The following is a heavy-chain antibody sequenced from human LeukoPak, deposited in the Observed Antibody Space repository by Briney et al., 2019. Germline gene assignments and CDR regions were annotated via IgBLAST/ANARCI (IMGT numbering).Heavy chain of an antibody. CDR2: INPNSGGT. J-gene: IGHJ4*02. CDR3: AREARDSSGSHY. CDR1: GYTFTGYY. D-gene: IGHD6-19*01. V-gene: IGHV1-2*02. Sequence: ASVKVYCKASGYTFTGYYMHWVRQAPGQGLEWMGWINPNSGGTNYAQKFQGRVTMTRDTSISTAYMELSRLRSDDTAVYYCAREARDSSGSHYWGQGTLVTVSS.